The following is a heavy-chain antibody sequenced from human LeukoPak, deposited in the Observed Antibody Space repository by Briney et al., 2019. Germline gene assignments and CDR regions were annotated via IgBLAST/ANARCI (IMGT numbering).Heavy chain of an antibody. V-gene: IGHV4-31*03. CDR1: GGSISSGGYY. Sequence: SQTLSLTCTVSGGSISSGGYYWSWIRQHPGKGLEWIGYIYYSGSTYYNPSLKSRVTISVDTSKNQFSLKLSSVTAADTAVYYCASRPLTRYSGYGHFDYWGQGTLVTVSS. CDR3: ASRPLTRYSGYGHFDY. D-gene: IGHD5-12*01. J-gene: IGHJ4*02. CDR2: IYYSGST.